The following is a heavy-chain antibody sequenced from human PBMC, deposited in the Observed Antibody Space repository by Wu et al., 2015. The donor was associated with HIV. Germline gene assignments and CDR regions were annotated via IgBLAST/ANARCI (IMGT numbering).Heavy chain of an antibody. J-gene: IGHJ4*02. CDR2: FIPNSGGT. CDR1: GGTFRNYA. Sequence: QVQLVQSGPEVRKPGSSVKVSCRASGGTFRNYAVNWVRQAPGQGLECMGRFIPNSGGTNYAQKFQGRVTMTRDTSISTAYMELSRLRSDDTAVYYCARVGYYGSGMGDYWGQGTLVTVSS. D-gene: IGHD3-10*01. V-gene: IGHV1-2*02. CDR3: ARVGYYGSGMGDY.